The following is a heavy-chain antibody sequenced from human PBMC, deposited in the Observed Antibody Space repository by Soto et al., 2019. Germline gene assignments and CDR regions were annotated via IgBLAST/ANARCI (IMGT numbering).Heavy chain of an antibody. Sequence: TLSLTCAVSGGSISSYYWTWIRQPPGKGLEWIGYIDYSGNTNYNPSLKSRVTISVDTSKNQFSLKLASVTAADTAVYYCAREGGGYLLDYWGQGTLVTVSS. J-gene: IGHJ4*02. CDR3: AREGGGYLLDY. CDR2: IDYSGNT. CDR1: GGSISSYY. V-gene: IGHV4-59*01. D-gene: IGHD3-22*01.